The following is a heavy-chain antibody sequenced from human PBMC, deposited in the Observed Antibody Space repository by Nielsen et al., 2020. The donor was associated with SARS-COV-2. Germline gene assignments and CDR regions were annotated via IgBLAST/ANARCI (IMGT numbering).Heavy chain of an antibody. Sequence: SETLSLTCGVYGGSFSAYYWNWIRQSPGKGLEWIGEINPGGGSNYNPSLKSRVTISVDTSKNQFSLKLSSVTAADATVYYCARQAGFITAPAYFDSWGQGALVTVSS. CDR1: GGSFSAYY. V-gene: IGHV4-34*01. CDR2: INPGGGS. J-gene: IGHJ4*02. CDR3: ARQAGFITAPAYFDS. D-gene: IGHD6-13*01.